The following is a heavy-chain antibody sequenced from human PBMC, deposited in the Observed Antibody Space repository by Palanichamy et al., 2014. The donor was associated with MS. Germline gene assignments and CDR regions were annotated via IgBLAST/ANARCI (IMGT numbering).Heavy chain of an antibody. D-gene: IGHD2-21*02. CDR2: IFRDGTT. Sequence: QVHLQESGPGLVKPSGTLSLTCAVFGDSFTGNLWWSWVRQPPGKGLEWIGRIFRDGTTNYNPSLKSRVSISIDKSKSQFSLILTSVTAADTAVYYCARMGDFIYFEYWGQGTLVSVSS. J-gene: IGHJ4*02. CDR3: ARMGDFIYFEY. V-gene: IGHV4-4*02. CDR1: GDSFTGNLW.